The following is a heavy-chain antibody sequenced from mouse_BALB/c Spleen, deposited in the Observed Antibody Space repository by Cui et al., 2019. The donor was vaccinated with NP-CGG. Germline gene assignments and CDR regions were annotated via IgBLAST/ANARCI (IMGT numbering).Heavy chain of an antibody. J-gene: IGHJ2*01. V-gene: IGHV1-72*01. D-gene: IGHD1-1*01. CDR3: ARYDYYGSSYFDY. CDR2: IDPNSGGT. Sequence: QVQLQQPGAELVKPGASVKLSCKASGYTFTSYLMHWVKQRPGRGLEWIGRIDPNSGGTKYNEKFKNKATLTVDKPSSTAYIHLNSLTSEDSAVYFCARYDYYGSSYFDYWGQGTTLTVSS. CDR1: GYTFTSYL.